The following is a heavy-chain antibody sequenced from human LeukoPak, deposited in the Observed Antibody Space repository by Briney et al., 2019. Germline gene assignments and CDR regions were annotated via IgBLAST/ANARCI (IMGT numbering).Heavy chain of an antibody. CDR3: VRVTEN. Sequence: GGSLTLSCLACGFTLNNLYMHWAGQAPGEGLVWVARINGDGSETNYADSVKGRFTISRDNAKKKLYLQMNSLRAEDTAVYYCVRVTENWGQGTLVTVSS. J-gene: IGHJ1*01. CDR2: INGDGSET. CDR1: GFTLNNLY. V-gene: IGHV3-74*01.